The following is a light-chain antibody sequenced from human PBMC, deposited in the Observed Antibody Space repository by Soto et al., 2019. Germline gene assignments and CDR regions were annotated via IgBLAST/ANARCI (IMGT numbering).Light chain of an antibody. CDR1: SSNIGSNT. J-gene: IGLJ1*01. V-gene: IGLV1-44*01. CDR2: SNN. Sequence: QSALSQPRSASGTPGQRVTISCSGSSSNIGSNTVNWYQQLPGTAPKLLIYSNNQRPSGVPDRFSGSKSGTSASLAISGLQSEDEADYYCAAWDDSLNGPGYVFGTGTKVTVL. CDR3: AAWDDSLNGPGYV.